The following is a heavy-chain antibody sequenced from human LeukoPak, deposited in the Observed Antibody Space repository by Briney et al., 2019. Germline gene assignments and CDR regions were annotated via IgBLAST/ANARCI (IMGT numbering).Heavy chain of an antibody. CDR3: ARVSIVYGMDV. D-gene: IGHD3-3*02. V-gene: IGHV4-59*01. CDR1: GGSISSDY. Sequence: SETLSFTCSVSGGSISSDYWSWIRQPPGKGLEWIGYMYYTGSTNYNPSLKSRVTISVATSKNQFSLKLSSVTAADTAVYYCARVSIVYGMDVWGQGTTVTVSS. CDR2: MYYTGST. J-gene: IGHJ6*02.